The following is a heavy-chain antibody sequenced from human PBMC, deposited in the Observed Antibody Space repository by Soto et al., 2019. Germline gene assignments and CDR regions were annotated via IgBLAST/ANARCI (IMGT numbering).Heavy chain of an antibody. Sequence: LGESLKISCQGSGYSFTSYWIAWVRQMPGKGLEWMGIIYPGDSDTTYSPSFQGQITISVDKSISTAYLQWSSLKASDTAMYYCARRERGDGYNSGWFDPWGQGTLVTVSS. CDR1: GYSFTSYW. J-gene: IGHJ5*02. CDR2: IYPGDSDT. D-gene: IGHD5-12*01. V-gene: IGHV5-51*01. CDR3: ARRERGDGYNSGWFDP.